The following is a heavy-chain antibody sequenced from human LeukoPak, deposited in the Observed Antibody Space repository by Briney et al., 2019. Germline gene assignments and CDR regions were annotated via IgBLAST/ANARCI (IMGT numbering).Heavy chain of an antibody. CDR3: ARGKEREPFDF. Sequence: GASAKVSCKASAYTFISYGISWVRQAPGQGLEWVGWIFTYNGDTKYEKKFQGRVTMTTDSSTNTVYLELRSLRSDDTAVYYCARGKEREPFDFWGQGTLVTVSS. J-gene: IGHJ4*02. V-gene: IGHV1-18*01. D-gene: IGHD1-1*01. CDR1: AYTFISYG. CDR2: IFTYNGDT.